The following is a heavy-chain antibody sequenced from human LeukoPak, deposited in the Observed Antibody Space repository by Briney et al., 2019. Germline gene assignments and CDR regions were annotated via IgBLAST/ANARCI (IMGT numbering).Heavy chain of an antibody. CDR1: GFTFSTYC. CDR3: ARPVLAYKLPKYCYYYWDV. V-gene: IGHV3-74*01. D-gene: IGHD2-15*01. CDR2: INTDETTT. Sequence: GGSLRLSCAASGFTFSTYCMHWVRQAPGKGLVWVSRINTDETTTSYADSVKGRFTISRDNAKNTLYLHMNCLRAEDTAVYYCARPVLAYKLPKYCYYYWDVWGKGTTVTVSS. J-gene: IGHJ6*03.